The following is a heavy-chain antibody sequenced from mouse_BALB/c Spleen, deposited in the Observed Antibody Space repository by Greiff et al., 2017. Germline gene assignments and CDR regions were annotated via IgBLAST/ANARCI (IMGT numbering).Heavy chain of an antibody. J-gene: IGHJ2*01. Sequence: EVKLQESGGGLVKPGGSLKLSCAASGFTFSSYTMSWVRQTPEKRLEWVATISSGGSYTYYPDSVKGRFTISRDNAKNTLYLQMSSLKSEDTAMYYCTRDGDDYDYFDYWGQGTTLTVSA. V-gene: IGHV5-6-4*01. CDR3: TRDGDDYDYFDY. CDR2: ISSGGSYT. CDR1: GFTFSSYT. D-gene: IGHD2-4*01.